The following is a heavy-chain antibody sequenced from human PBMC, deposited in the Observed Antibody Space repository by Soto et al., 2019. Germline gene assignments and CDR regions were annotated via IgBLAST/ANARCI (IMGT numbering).Heavy chain of an antibody. CDR3: ARDRSTDFGLDV. D-gene: IGHD3-3*01. CDR2: ISDGGERT. J-gene: IGHJ6*02. CDR1: GFTFSDYV. V-gene: IGHV3-23*01. Sequence: EVLLLESGGDSVQPGGSLRLSCVASGFTFSDYVMSWVRQVPGKGLEWVPSISDGGERTDYRDSVRGRFTISRDNARLTLHLQMNSLRVDDTATYFCARDRSTDFGLDVWGQGTTVTVSS.